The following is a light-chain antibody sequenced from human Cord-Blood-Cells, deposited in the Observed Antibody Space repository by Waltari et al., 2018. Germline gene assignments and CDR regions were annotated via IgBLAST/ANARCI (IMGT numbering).Light chain of an antibody. CDR3: SSYTSSSTYV. Sequence: QSALTQPASVSGSPGQSITISCTGTSSDVGGYNYVSWYQQHPGHAPKLMIYDVSNLPSGVSIRFSGSKSGNTASLTISGLQAEDEADYYCSSYTSSSTYVFGTGTKVTVL. V-gene: IGLV2-14*01. CDR1: SSDVGGYNY. CDR2: DVS. J-gene: IGLJ1*01.